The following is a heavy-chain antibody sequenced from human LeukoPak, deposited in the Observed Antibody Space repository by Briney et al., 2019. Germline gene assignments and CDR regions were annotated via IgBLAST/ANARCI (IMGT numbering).Heavy chain of an antibody. CDR3: ARDFREYCSSASCYKFDY. CDR2: IVVGSGNT. V-gene: IGHV1-58*02. CDR1: GFTFTSSA. D-gene: IGHD2-2*02. J-gene: IGHJ4*02. Sequence: ASVKVSCKASGFTFTSSAMQWVRQARGQRLEWIGWIVVGSGNTNYAQKLQGRVTVTTDTSTTTAYMELRSLRSDDTAVYHCARDFREYCSSASCYKFDYWGQGTLLTVSS.